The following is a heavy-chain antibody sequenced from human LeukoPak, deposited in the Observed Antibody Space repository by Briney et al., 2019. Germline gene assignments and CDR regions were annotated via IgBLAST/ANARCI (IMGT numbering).Heavy chain of an antibody. Sequence: GGSLRLSCAASGFSFSDYNMNWVRQAPGKGLEWVSYISSSGSTIYYADSVKGRFTISRDNAKNSLYLQMNSLRAEDTAVYYCAELGITMIGGVWGKGTTVTISS. CDR3: AELGITMIGGV. CDR2: ISSSGSTI. D-gene: IGHD3-10*02. J-gene: IGHJ6*04. CDR1: GFSFSDYN. V-gene: IGHV3-48*04.